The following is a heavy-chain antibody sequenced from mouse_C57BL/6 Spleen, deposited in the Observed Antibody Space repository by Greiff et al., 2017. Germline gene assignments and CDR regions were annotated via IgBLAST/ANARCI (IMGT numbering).Heavy chain of an antibody. D-gene: IGHD4-1*01. J-gene: IGHJ2*01. CDR3: ARYWDGGYFDY. V-gene: IGHV1-54*01. CDR2: INPGSGGT. CDR1: GYAFTNYL. Sequence: QVQLQQSGAELVRPGTSVKVSCKASGYAFTNYLIEWVKQRPGQGLEWIGVINPGSGGTNYNEKFKGKATLTADKSSSTAYMQLSSLTSEDSAVYFCARYWDGGYFDYWGQGTTLTVSS.